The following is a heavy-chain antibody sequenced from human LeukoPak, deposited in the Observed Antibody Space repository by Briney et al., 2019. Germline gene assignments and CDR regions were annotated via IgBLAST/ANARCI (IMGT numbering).Heavy chain of an antibody. Sequence: PSGTLSLTCTVSGFLISRGYHWGWIRPPPGKGLEWIGNIYHSGSPYYNPSLKSRLTVSLDTSKNQISLNLASVTAADTAVYYCVRGQPSGTEGYFEIWGQGILVTVSS. V-gene: IGHV4-38-2*02. CDR2: IYHSGSP. J-gene: IGHJ4*02. D-gene: IGHD1-26*01. CDR3: VRGQPSGTEGYFEI. CDR1: GFLISRGYH.